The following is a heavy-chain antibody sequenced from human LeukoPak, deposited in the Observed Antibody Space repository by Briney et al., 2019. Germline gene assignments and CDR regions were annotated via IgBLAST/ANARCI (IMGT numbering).Heavy chain of an antibody. CDR3: AREGIQLYFPLTH. V-gene: IGHV3-7*01. CDR2: IRQDGSEK. J-gene: IGHJ4*02. D-gene: IGHD5-18*01. Sequence: GGSLRLPCAASGFTFSDFWMSWVRQAPGKGLEWVANIRQDGSEKYYVDSVKGRFTISRDNAQKSLYLEIDSLRAEDTAVYYCAREGIQLYFPLTHCGQGTLVTVSS. CDR1: GFTFSDFW.